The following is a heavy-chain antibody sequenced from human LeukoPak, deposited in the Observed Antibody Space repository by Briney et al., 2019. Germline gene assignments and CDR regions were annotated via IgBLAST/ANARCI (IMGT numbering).Heavy chain of an antibody. CDR1: GFTFSSYS. D-gene: IGHD2-15*01. J-gene: IGHJ5*02. CDR2: ISSSSSYI. Sequence: PGGSLRLSCAASGFTFSSYSMNWVRQAPGKGLEGVSSISSSSSYIYYADSVKGRFTISRDNAKNSLYLQMNSLRAEDTAVYYCAREGVVAATPWFDPWGQGTLVTVSS. CDR3: AREGVVAATPWFDP. V-gene: IGHV3-21*01.